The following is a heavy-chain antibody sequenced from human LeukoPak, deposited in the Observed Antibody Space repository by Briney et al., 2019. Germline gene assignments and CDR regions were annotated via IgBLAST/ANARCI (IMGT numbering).Heavy chain of an antibody. CDR2: VFYSGST. CDR1: GDSFSSYH. Sequence: SETLSLTCTVSGDSFSSYHWTWIRQPPGKGLEWIGYVFYSGSTKYNPSLKSRVTISVDTSKNQFSLKLSSVTAADTAVYYCARMGYYYDSSHYSPHFDYWGQGTLVTVSS. CDR3: ARMGYYYDSSHYSPHFDY. D-gene: IGHD3-22*01. J-gene: IGHJ4*02. V-gene: IGHV4-59*08.